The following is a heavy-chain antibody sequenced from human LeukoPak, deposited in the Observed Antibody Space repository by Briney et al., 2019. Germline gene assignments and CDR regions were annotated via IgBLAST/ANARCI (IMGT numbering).Heavy chain of an antibody. J-gene: IGHJ4*02. CDR2: VYYSGST. CDR1: GGSIITNDHY. Sequence: SETLSLTCTVSGGSIITNDHYWAWLRQPPGTGLEWVASVYYSGSTYYNPSLKSRVFISVDTSKNQFSLKLNSMTAADTAVYYCARRGTAGLDYWGQGTLVTVFS. CDR3: ARRGTAGLDY. V-gene: IGHV4-39*01.